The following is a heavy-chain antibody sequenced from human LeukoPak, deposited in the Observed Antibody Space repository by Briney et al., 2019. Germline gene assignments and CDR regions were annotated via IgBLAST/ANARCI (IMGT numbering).Heavy chain of an antibody. CDR1: GGSISGHY. CDR2: VFSTGSP. CDR3: ARSRYYSDAVCYFIVQ. J-gene: IGHJ4*02. V-gene: IGHV4-59*11. D-gene: IGHD2/OR15-2a*01. Sequence: PSETLSLTCTVSGGSISGHYWSWIRQSPEKGLESIAYVFSTGSPNYNPSLESRGTISVDTSKNQISLTLISVTAADTALYYCARSRYYSDAVCYFIVQWGQGTPVAVSS.